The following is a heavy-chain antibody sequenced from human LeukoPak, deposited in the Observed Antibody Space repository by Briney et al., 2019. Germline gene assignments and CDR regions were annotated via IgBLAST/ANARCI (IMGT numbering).Heavy chain of an antibody. Sequence: GGSLRLSCAASGFTFSTYAMSWVRQAPGKGLDWVSTITVIGNTAYYADSVKGRFTISRDNSKNTLYLQMNSLRAEDTAVYYCAKDLCGGDCSPGGYYYYMDVWGKGTTVTVSS. CDR1: GFTFSTYA. D-gene: IGHD2-21*01. CDR2: ITVIGNTA. J-gene: IGHJ6*03. CDR3: AKDLCGGDCSPGGYYYYMDV. V-gene: IGHV3-23*01.